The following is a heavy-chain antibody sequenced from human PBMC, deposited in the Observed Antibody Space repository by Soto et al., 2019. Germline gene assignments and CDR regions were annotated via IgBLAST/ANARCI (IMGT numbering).Heavy chain of an antibody. J-gene: IGHJ4*02. Sequence: SETLSLTCAVYGGSFSGYYWSWIRQPPGKGLEWIGEINHSGSTNYNPSLKSRVTISVDTSKNQFSLKLSSVTAADTAVYYCARLGRGYSGYDTYWGQGTRVTVS. CDR2: INHSGST. D-gene: IGHD5-12*01. CDR3: ARLGRGYSGYDTY. V-gene: IGHV4-34*01. CDR1: GGSFSGYY.